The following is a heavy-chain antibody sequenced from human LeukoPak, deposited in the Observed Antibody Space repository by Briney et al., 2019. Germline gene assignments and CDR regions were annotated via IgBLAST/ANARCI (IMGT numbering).Heavy chain of an antibody. J-gene: IGHJ4*02. Sequence: PSETLSLTCTVSGYSISSGYYWGWIRQPPGKGLEWIGEINHSGSTNYNPSLKSRVTISVDTSKNQFPLKLSSVTAADTAVYYCASRSGSGWYVRYFDYWGQGTLVTVSS. CDR2: INHSGST. CDR1: GYSISSGYY. D-gene: IGHD6-19*01. V-gene: IGHV4-38-2*02. CDR3: ASRSGSGWYVRYFDY.